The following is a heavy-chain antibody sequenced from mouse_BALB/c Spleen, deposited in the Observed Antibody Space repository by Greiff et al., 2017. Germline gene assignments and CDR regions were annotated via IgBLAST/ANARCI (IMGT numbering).Heavy chain of an antibody. CDR1: GFTFTDYY. V-gene: IGHV7-3*02. CDR3: ARDIRWLRLDWYCDG. J-gene: IGHJ1*01. Sequence: EVKLVESGGGLVQPGGSLRLSCATSGFTFTDYYMSWVRQPPGKALEWLGFIRNKANGYTTEYSASVKGRFTISRDNSQSILYLQMNTLRAEDSATYYGARDIRWLRLDWYCDGWGAGTT. D-gene: IGHD2-2*01. CDR2: IRNKANGYTT.